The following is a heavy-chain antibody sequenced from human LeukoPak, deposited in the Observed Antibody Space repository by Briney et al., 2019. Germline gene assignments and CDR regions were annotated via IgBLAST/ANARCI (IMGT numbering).Heavy chain of an antibody. Sequence: GGSLRLSCAASGFTFSSYWMSWVRQAPGKGLEWVANIKQDGSEKYYVDSVKGRFTISRDNAKNSLYLQMNSLRAEDTAVYYCARDGHYYYDSSGYYRLGFDYWGQGTLVTVSS. CDR2: IKQDGSEK. J-gene: IGHJ4*02. D-gene: IGHD3-22*01. V-gene: IGHV3-7*01. CDR1: GFTFSSYW. CDR3: ARDGHYYYDSSGYYRLGFDY.